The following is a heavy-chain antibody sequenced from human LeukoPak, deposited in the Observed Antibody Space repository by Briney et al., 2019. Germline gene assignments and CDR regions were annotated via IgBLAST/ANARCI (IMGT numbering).Heavy chain of an antibody. V-gene: IGHV3-66*01. CDR3: AKDFQQLVS. J-gene: IGHJ4*02. CDR1: EFSVGSNY. Sequence: GGSLRLSCAASEFSVGSNYMTWVRQAPGKGLEWVSLIYSGGSTYYADSVKGRFTISRDNSKNTLYLQMNSLRAEDTAVYYCAKDFQQLVSWGQGTLVTVSS. D-gene: IGHD6-13*01. CDR2: IYSGGST.